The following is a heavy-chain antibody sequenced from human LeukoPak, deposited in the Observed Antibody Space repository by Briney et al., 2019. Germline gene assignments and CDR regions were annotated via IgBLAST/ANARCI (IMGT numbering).Heavy chain of an antibody. D-gene: IGHD1-26*01. V-gene: IGHV1-18*01. CDR1: GDTLSNFG. CDR3: ARIDASGSYSLWYLDY. CDR2: ISGYKGKT. Sequence: ASVKVSCKASGDTLSNFGISWGRQTPGQGLEWVGWISGYKGKTKSAQQLKGRVTVPTDTSTSTAYMDLWSLTSDDTAVYYCARIDASGSYSLWYLDYWGQGILVTVSS. J-gene: IGHJ4*02.